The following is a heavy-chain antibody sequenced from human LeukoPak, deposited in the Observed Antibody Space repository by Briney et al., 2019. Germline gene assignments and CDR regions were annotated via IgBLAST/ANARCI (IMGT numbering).Heavy chain of an antibody. Sequence: GGSLRPSCSASGFTFSSYSMNWGRQAPGKGLEWVAVTSGDEDSTHYAESVRGRFIISTDNSKSSLYLQMNSLRAEDTAVYYCTKDLMTGFSNGWHFGSWGQGTLVTVSS. V-gene: IGHV3-23*01. CDR1: GFTFSSYS. CDR3: TKDLMTGFSNGWHFGS. D-gene: IGHD6-19*01. J-gene: IGHJ1*01. CDR2: TSGDEDST.